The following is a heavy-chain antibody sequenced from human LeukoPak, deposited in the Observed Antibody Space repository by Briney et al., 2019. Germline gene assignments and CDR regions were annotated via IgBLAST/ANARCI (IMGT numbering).Heavy chain of an antibody. CDR3: ARDRSRFYY. J-gene: IGHJ4*02. V-gene: IGHV3-7*01. Sequence: GGSLRLSCAASGLTFSNYWMSWVRQAPGKGLEWVANIKEDGNEKYYVDSVKGRFTISRDNAKKSLYLQMNSLRAEDTAVYYCARDRSRFYYWGQGTPVTVSS. D-gene: IGHD2-2*01. CDR2: IKEDGNEK. CDR1: GLTFSNYW.